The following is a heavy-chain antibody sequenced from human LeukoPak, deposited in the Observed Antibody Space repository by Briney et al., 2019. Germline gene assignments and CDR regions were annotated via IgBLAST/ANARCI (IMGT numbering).Heavy chain of an antibody. V-gene: IGHV4-39*07. J-gene: IGHJ5*02. D-gene: IGHD6-6*01. CDR2: IYYSGST. CDR1: GGSISSSSYY. CDR3: ARDRPLVSWFDP. Sequence: SETLSLTCTVSGGSISSSSYYWGWIRQPPGKGLEWIGSIYYSGSTYYNPSLKSRVTISVDTSKNQFSLKLSSVTAADTAVYYCARDRPLVSWFDPWGQGTLVTVSS.